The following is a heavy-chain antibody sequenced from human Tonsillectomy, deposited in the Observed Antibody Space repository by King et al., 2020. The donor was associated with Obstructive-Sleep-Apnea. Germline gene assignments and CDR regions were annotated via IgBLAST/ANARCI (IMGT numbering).Heavy chain of an antibody. V-gene: IGHV3-11*06. Sequence: VQLVQSGGGLVKPGGSLRLSCAASGFTFSDYYMSWIRQAPGKGLEWVSYISTDSIYTNYADSVKARFTISRDNARNSLYLQMNSLRAEDTAVYYCVRGRLGGLRYFDWLLFFVYWGQGTLVTVSS. CDR1: GFTFSDYY. J-gene: IGHJ4*02. D-gene: IGHD3-9*01. CDR2: ISTDSIYT. CDR3: VRGRLGGLRYFDWLLFFVY.